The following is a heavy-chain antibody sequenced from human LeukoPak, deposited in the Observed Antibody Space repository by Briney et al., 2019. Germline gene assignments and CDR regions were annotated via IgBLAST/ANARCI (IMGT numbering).Heavy chain of an antibody. Sequence: SETLSLTCSVSGGSFSSRSHYWGWIRQPPGTGLEWIGSIYYSGSTYYAPSLKSRVTVSVDTSKNQFSLKLSSVTAADTAVYYCARLPTDLLAFDYWGQGTLVTVSS. V-gene: IGHV4-39*01. CDR3: ARLPTDLLAFDY. J-gene: IGHJ4*02. CDR2: IYYSGST. D-gene: IGHD2-8*02. CDR1: GGSFSSRSHY.